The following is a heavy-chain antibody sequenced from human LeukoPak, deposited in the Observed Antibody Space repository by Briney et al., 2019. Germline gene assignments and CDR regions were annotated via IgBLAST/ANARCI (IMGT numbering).Heavy chain of an antibody. CDR3: ARASEENGGGYSVYYFDY. CDR2: IYYSGST. J-gene: IGHJ4*02. Sequence: SETLSLTCTVSGGSISSYYWSWIRQPPGKGLEWIGYIYYSGSTNYNPSLKSRVTISVDTSKNQFSLKLSSVTAADTAVYYCARASEENGGGYSVYYFDYWGQGTLVTVSS. CDR1: GGSISSYY. V-gene: IGHV4-59*01. D-gene: IGHD2-15*01.